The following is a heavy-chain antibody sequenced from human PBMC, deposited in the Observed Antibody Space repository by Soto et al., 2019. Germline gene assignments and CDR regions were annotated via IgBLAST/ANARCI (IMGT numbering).Heavy chain of an antibody. CDR3: ARLYGGYILDFDY. CDR1: GGSISSSSYY. CDR2: IYYSGST. D-gene: IGHD4-17*01. V-gene: IGHV4-39*01. J-gene: IGHJ4*02. Sequence: PSETLSLTCTVSGGSISSSSYYWGWIRQPPGKGLEWIGSIYYSGSTYYNPSLKSRVNISVDTSKHQFSLKLSSVTAADTAVYYCARLYGGYILDFDYWGQGTLVTVSS.